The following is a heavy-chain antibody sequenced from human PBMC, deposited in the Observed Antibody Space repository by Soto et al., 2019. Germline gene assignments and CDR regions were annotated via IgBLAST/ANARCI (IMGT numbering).Heavy chain of an antibody. V-gene: IGHV3-49*04. CDR2: IRSETYGGTP. J-gene: IGHJ4*02. CDR1: GFNFCNYA. CDR3: TRYYYASSGYYVY. D-gene: IGHD3-22*01. Sequence: GSLRLSCTDSGFNFCNYAMSWVRQAPGKGPEWVGFIRSETYGGTPDYATSLRGRFTISRDNSKSIAYLEINSLPTDDTAVYYCTRYYYASSGYYVYWGQGTLVTVSS.